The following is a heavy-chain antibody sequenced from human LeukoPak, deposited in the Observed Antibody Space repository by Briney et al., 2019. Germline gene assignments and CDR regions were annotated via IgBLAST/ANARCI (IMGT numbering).Heavy chain of an antibody. Sequence: GGSLRLSCAASGFSFSSYEVVWVRQAPGKGLEGVAYVNTGETTHRYADSVKGRFTTSRDNPKKSVYLQMNSLRAEYTAGYYCASQAGYNFWHLWAQGTRVSVSS. D-gene: IGHD5-24*01. J-gene: IGHJ5*02. V-gene: IGHV3-48*03. CDR3: ASQAGYNFWHL. CDR2: VNTGETTH. CDR1: GFSFSSYE.